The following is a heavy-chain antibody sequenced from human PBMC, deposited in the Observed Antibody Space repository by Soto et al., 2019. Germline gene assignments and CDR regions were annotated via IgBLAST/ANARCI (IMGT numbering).Heavy chain of an antibody. CDR1: GYTFTSYG. J-gene: IGHJ3*02. CDR3: ARSTYYYDSSGPFDI. D-gene: IGHD3-22*01. V-gene: IGHV1-18*04. Sequence: ASVKVSCKASGYTFTSYGISWVRRAPGQGLEWMGWISAYNGNTNYAQKLQGRVTMTTDTSTSTAYMELRSPRSDDTAVYYCARSTYYYDSSGPFDIWGQGTMVTVSS. CDR2: ISAYNGNT.